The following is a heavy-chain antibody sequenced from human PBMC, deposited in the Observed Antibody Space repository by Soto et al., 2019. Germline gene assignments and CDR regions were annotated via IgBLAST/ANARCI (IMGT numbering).Heavy chain of an antibody. CDR3: ASTYSTRWSWFDL. D-gene: IGHD6-13*01. J-gene: IGHJ5*02. CDR2: IFSNDEN. V-gene: IGHV2-26*04. CDR1: GFSRSNAGLG. Sequence: QVTVKESGPVLVKPTETLTLTCTVSGFSRSNAGLGVSWIRPPPGKALEWLAHIFSNDENSYSTYLKSRLTISKGTSKSQVVLSMTNMYPVDTATYYCASTYSTRWSWFDLWGPGTLVTVSS.